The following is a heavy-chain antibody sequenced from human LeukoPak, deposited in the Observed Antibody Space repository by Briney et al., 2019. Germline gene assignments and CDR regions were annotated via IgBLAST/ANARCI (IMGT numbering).Heavy chain of an antibody. J-gene: IGHJ4*02. V-gene: IGHV4-59*07. CDR2: NYYSGNT. CDR1: GGSISSYY. CDR3: ARGSKDTYYDILTGYYGYYYFDY. D-gene: IGHD3-9*01. Sequence: SDTLSLTCTVSGGSISSYYWSWIRQPPGKGLEWIGNNYYSGNTNYNPSLKSRVTISIDTSKNQFSLKLSSVSAADTGVYYCARGSKDTYYDILTGYYGYYYFDYWGQGTLVTVSS.